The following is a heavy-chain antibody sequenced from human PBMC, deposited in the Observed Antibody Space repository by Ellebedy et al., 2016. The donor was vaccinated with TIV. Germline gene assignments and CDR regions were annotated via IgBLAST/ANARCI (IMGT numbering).Heavy chain of an antibody. D-gene: IGHD6-13*01. J-gene: IGHJ4*02. CDR2: INPSGGST. Sequence: ASVKVSCXASGYTFTSYYMHWVRQAPGQGLEWMGIINPSGGSTSYAQKFQGRVTMTRDTSTSTVYMELSSLRSEDTAVYYCARDYSSSWYPSNDDGVLGYWGQGTLVTVSS. CDR3: ARDYSSSWYPSNDDGVLGY. CDR1: GYTFTSYY. V-gene: IGHV1-46*01.